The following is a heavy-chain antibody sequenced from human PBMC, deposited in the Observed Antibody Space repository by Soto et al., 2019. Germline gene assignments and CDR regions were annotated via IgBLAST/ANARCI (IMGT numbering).Heavy chain of an antibody. CDR1: GFTFSSYW. CDR2: IKQDGSEK. CDR3: ARLVVVPAAITRYYYYGMDV. D-gene: IGHD2-2*01. Sequence: GGSLRLSCAASGFTFSSYWMSWVHQAPGKGLEWVANIKQDGSEKYYVDSVKGRFTISRDNAKNSLYLQMNSLRAEDTAVYYCARLVVVPAAITRYYYYGMDVWGQGTTVTVSS. J-gene: IGHJ6*02. V-gene: IGHV3-7*01.